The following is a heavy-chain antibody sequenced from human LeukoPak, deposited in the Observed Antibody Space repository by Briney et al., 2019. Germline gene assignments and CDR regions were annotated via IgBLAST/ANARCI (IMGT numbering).Heavy chain of an antibody. CDR1: GYTFTSNY. D-gene: IGHD2-15*01. V-gene: IGHV1-46*01. CDR3: ARDPSPYCSGGSCYHRDHGYFQH. J-gene: IGHJ1*01. Sequence: GASVKVSCKAFGYTFTSNYMHWVRQAPGQGPEWMGVISPSGGSTTYAQKFQGRVTLTRDMSTSTDYLELSSLRSEDTAVYYCARDPSPYCSGGSCYHRDHGYFQHWGQGTLVTVSS. CDR2: ISPSGGST.